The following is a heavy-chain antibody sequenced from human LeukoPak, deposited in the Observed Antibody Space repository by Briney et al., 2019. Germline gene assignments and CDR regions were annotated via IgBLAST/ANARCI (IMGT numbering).Heavy chain of an antibody. V-gene: IGHV4-4*07. CDR3: ARGYSNLDY. Sequence: PSETLSLSCTVPGVSITSYYWSWVRRPARKGLEWIGRFYTIGSTNYNPSLKSRATMSVDTSKNQFSLKLSSVTAADTAVYYCARGYSNLDYWGQGTLVTVSS. CDR2: FYTIGST. CDR1: GVSITSYY. D-gene: IGHD4-11*01. J-gene: IGHJ4*02.